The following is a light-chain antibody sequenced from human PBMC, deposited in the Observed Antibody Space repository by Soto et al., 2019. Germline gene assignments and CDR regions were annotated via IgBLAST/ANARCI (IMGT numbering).Light chain of an antibody. J-gene: IGLJ1*01. V-gene: IGLV1-40*01. Sequence: QSALTQPPSVSGAPGQRVTISCTGSSSNIGAGYDVHWYQQLPGTAPKLLIYDNDDRPSGVPDRFSGSTSGTSASLAITGLQPEDEADYYCQSYDSSLSGYVFATGTKVTV. CDR1: SSNIGAGYD. CDR2: DND. CDR3: QSYDSSLSGYV.